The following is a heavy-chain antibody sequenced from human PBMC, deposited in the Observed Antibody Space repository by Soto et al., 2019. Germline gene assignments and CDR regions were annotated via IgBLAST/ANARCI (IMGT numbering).Heavy chain of an antibody. Sequence: VQLVESGGGLVQPGGSLKLSCAASGFTFSGSAMHWVRQASGKGLEWVGRIRSKANSYATAYAASVKGRFTISRDDSKNTAYLQMNSLKTEDTAVYYCAIGVVISKPLDYWGQGTLVTVSS. D-gene: IGHD3-3*01. CDR2: IRSKANSYAT. CDR3: AIGVVISKPLDY. CDR1: GFTFSGSA. V-gene: IGHV3-73*01. J-gene: IGHJ4*02.